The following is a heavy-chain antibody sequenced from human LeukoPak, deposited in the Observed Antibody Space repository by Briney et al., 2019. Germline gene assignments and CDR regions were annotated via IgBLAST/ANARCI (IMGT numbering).Heavy chain of an antibody. CDR2: IIPIFGTA. CDR3: ASTFVGYCSGGSCYHITTSWYYFDY. Sequence: ASVKVSCKASGGTFSSYAISWVRQAPGQGLEWMGGIIPIFGTANYAQKFQGRVTITTDASTSTAYMELSSLRSEDTAVYYCASTFVGYCSGGSCYHITTSWYYFDYWGQGTLVTVSS. CDR1: GGTFSSYA. J-gene: IGHJ4*02. D-gene: IGHD2-15*01. V-gene: IGHV1-69*05.